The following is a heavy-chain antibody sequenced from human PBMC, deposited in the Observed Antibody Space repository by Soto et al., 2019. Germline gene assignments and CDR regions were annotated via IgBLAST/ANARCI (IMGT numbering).Heavy chain of an antibody. D-gene: IGHD1-26*01. CDR1: GFSFSSYE. CDR3: ASISGSYGFDT. J-gene: IGHJ5*02. V-gene: IGHV3-48*03. CDR2: ISSSGSDT. Sequence: EAQLVESGGDLVQPGGSLRLSCAGSGFSFSSYEMNWVRQAPGKGLEWVSYISSSGSDTYYADSVKARFTISRDNAQNSLYLQMTRLRAEDTAIYYCASISGSYGFDTWGQGSLVTVSS.